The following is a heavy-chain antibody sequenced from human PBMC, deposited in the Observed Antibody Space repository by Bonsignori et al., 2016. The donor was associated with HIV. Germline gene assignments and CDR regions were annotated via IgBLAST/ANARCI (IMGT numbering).Heavy chain of an antibody. Sequence: WIRQPPGKGLEWISVIYSGGYTYYADSVRGRFTISRDNSMNTLYLQMDSLRVEDTAVYYCARTLGHSFCSGGSCYSHGFDYWGQGTLVTVSS. CDR3: ARTLGHSFCSGGSCYSHGFDY. J-gene: IGHJ4*02. D-gene: IGHD2-15*01. CDR2: IYSGGYT. V-gene: IGHV3-66*01.